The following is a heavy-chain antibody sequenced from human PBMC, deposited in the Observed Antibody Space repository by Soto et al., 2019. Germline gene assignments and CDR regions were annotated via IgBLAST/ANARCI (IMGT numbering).Heavy chain of an antibody. V-gene: IGHV3-7*03. CDR1: GFTFSSSW. Sequence: PGGSLRLSCAASGFTFSSSWMSWVRQGPGKGLEWVANIKQSGSETYYVDSVKGRFTISRDDAKNALYLQMNTLRAEDTAVYFCARGSNIDYWGQGTLVTVYS. CDR2: IKQSGSET. J-gene: IGHJ4*02. CDR3: ARGSNIDY.